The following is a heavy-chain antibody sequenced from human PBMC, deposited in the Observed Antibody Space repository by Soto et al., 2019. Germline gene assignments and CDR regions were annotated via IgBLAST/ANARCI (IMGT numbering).Heavy chain of an antibody. J-gene: IGHJ4*02. CDR2: IYYSGST. V-gene: IGHV4-59*01. D-gene: IGHD1-1*01. Sequence: PSETLSLTCTVSGGSISSYNWSWLRQPPGKGLEWIGYIYYSGSTNYNPSLKSRVTISVDTSKNQFSLKLSSVTAADTAVYYCARVQAGTIEYWGQGALVNVSS. CDR1: GGSISSYN. CDR3: ARVQAGTIEY.